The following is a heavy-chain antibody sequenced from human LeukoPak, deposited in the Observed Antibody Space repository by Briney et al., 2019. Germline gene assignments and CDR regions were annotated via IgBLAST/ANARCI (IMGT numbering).Heavy chain of an antibody. J-gene: IGHJ4*02. CDR3: VGSMVRGVIIYFDY. D-gene: IGHD3-10*01. V-gene: IGHV4-39*07. CDR1: GGSISSGGYY. Sequence: PSETLSLTCTVSGGSISSGGYYWSWIRQPPGKGLEWIGEINHSGSTNYNPSLKSRVTISVDTSKNQFSLKLSSVTAADTAVYYAVGSMVRGVIIYFDYWGQGTLVTVSS. CDR2: INHSGST.